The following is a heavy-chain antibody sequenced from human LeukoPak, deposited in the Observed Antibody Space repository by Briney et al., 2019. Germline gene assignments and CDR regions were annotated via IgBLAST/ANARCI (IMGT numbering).Heavy chain of an antibody. CDR1: GYTFTSYG. CDR3: ARDKGTAMEPYYFDY. V-gene: IGHV1-18*01. D-gene: IGHD5-18*01. Sequence: ATVKVSCKAPGYTFTSYGISWVRQAPGQGLEWMGWISAYNGNTNYAQKLQGRVTMTTDTSTSTAYMELRSLRSDDTAVYYCARDKGTAMEPYYFDYWGQGTLVTVSS. J-gene: IGHJ4*02. CDR2: ISAYNGNT.